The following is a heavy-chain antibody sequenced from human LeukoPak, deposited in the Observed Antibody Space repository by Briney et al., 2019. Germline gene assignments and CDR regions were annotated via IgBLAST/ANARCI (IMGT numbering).Heavy chain of an antibody. V-gene: IGHV4-30-2*01. D-gene: IGHD6-25*01. CDR1: GGSISSGGYY. J-gene: IGHJ4*02. Sequence: RPSENLSLTCTVSGGSISSGGYYWSWIRQPPGKGLEWIGYIYHSGSTYYNPSLKSRVTISVDRSKNQFSLKLSSVTAADTAVYYCARRSGSFFDYWGQGTLVTVSS. CDR2: IYHSGST. CDR3: ARRSGSFFDY.